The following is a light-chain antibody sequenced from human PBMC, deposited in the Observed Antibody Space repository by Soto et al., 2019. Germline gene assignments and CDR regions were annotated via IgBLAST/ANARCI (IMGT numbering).Light chain of an antibody. CDR2: GVN. CDR1: TSDVGGYDY. CDR3: SSYTARNNFVL. J-gene: IGLJ2*01. V-gene: IGLV2-8*01. Sequence: QSALTQPPSAPGSPGQSVTISCTGATSDVGGYDYVSWYQQHPGKAPKLIIYGVNKRPSGVPDRFSGAESGNTASLTVSGLQAEDEAEYHCSSYTARNNFVLFGGGTKVTVL.